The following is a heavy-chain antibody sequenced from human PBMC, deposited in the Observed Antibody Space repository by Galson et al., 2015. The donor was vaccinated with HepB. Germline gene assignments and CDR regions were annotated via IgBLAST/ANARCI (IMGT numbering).Heavy chain of an antibody. D-gene: IGHD1-26*01. J-gene: IGHJ4*02. V-gene: IGHV3-23*01. Sequence: SLRLSCAASGFTFSSYAMSWVRQAPGKGLEWVSAISGSGGSTYYADSVKGRFTISRDNSKNTLYLQMNSLRAEDTAVYYCAKGGSYYGDFDYWGQGTLVTVSS. CDR1: GFTFSSYA. CDR2: ISGSGGST. CDR3: AKGGSYYGDFDY.